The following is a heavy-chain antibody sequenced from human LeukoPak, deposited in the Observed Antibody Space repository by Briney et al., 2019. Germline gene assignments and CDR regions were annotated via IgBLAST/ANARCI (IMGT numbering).Heavy chain of an antibody. V-gene: IGHV3-48*03. CDR1: GFTFSSYE. D-gene: IGHD3-16*02. Sequence: GGSLRLSCAASGFTFSSYEMNWVRQAPGKGLEWVSYISSSGSTIYYADSVKGRFTISRDNAKNSLYLQMNSLRAEDTAVYYCAREGTYDYVSGSYRAYYMVVWGKGTTVTVSS. J-gene: IGHJ6*03. CDR2: ISSSGSTI. CDR3: AREGTYDYVSGSYRAYYMVV.